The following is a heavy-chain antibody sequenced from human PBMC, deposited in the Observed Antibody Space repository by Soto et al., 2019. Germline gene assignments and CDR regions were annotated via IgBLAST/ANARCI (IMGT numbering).Heavy chain of an antibody. V-gene: IGHV4-38-2*01. CDR2: IYHSGST. CDR1: GYSISSGYY. Sequence: SYTLSLTCAVSGYSISSGYYWGWIRQPPGKGLEWIGSIYHSGSTYYNPSLKSRVTISVDTSKNQFSLKLSTGTDADTAVYYGARGSGSRRYLDYWAQGTLVTVSS. D-gene: IGHD1-26*01. J-gene: IGHJ4*02. CDR3: ARGSGSRRYLDY.